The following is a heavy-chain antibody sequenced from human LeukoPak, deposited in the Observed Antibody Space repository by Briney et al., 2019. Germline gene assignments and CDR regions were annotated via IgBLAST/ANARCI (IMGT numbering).Heavy chain of an antibody. D-gene: IGHD6-19*01. J-gene: IGHJ4*02. CDR3: ASSLYSSGWF. V-gene: IGHV3-7*03. CDR2: IKKDGSEK. CDR1: GFTFSSYW. Sequence: PGGSLRLSCAASGFTFSSYWMSWVRQAPGKGLEWVANIKKDGSEKYYVDSVKGRFTISRDNAKKSLYLQMNSLRAEDTALYYCASSLYSSGWFWGQGTLVTVSS.